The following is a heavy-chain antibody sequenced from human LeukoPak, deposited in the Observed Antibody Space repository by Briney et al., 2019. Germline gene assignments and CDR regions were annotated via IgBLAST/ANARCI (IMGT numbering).Heavy chain of an antibody. CDR3: ASRDRPRYDILTGYSPHYYYYGMDV. J-gene: IGHJ6*02. V-gene: IGHV1-69*13. Sequence: SVKVSCKAYGGTFSSYAISWVRQAPGQGLEWMGGIIPIFGTANYAQKFQGRVTITADESTSTAYMELSSLRSEDTAVYYCASRDRPRYDILTGYSPHYYYYGMDVWGQGTTVTVSS. CDR1: GGTFSSYA. CDR2: IIPIFGTA. D-gene: IGHD3-9*01.